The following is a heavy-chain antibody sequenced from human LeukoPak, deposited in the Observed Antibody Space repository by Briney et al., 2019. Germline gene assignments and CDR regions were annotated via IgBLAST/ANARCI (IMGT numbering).Heavy chain of an antibody. D-gene: IGHD5-12*01. CDR1: GGSISSSSYY. Sequence: SETLSLTCTVSGGSISSSSYYWGWIRQPPGKGLEWFGSIYYSGSTYYNPSLKSRVTISVDTSKNQFSLKLGSVTAADTAVYYCARDLEGKTRSAVATMDTDYWGQGTLVTVSS. CDR2: IYYSGST. J-gene: IGHJ4*02. V-gene: IGHV4-39*07. CDR3: ARDLEGKTRSAVATMDTDY.